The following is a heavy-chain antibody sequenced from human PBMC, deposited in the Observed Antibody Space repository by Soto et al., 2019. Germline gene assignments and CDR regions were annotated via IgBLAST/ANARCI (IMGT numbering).Heavy chain of an antibody. D-gene: IGHD3-10*01. Sequence: EVQLVESGGGLVKPGGSRRLPFAASAFPISDAGINWFPQAPGRGLEWSARIKSIRDGGTTDFAAPVKARFPISRDDSKNMVYLQINSLNTEDTAVYYCSTDSHFSSVFVRHDYWGHGTLVTVSS. J-gene: IGHJ4*01. V-gene: IGHV3-15*07. CDR3: STDSHFSSVFVRHDY. CDR2: IKSIRDGGTT. CDR1: AFPISDAG.